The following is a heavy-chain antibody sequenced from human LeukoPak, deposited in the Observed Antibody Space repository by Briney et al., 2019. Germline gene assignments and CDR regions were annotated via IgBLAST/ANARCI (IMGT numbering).Heavy chain of an antibody. D-gene: IGHD3-22*01. CDR3: ARPLTYYYDSSGYDAFDI. Sequence: PSETLSLTCAVYGGSFSGYYWSWIRQPPGKGLEWIGEINHSGSTNYNPSLKSRVTISVDTSKNQFSLKLSSVTAADTAVYYCARPLTYYYDSSGYDAFDIWGQGTMVTVSS. CDR2: INHSGST. CDR1: GGSFSGYY. V-gene: IGHV4-34*01. J-gene: IGHJ3*02.